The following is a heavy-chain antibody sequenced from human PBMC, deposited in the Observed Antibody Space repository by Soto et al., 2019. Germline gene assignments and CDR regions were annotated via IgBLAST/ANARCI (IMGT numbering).Heavy chain of an antibody. V-gene: IGHV3-53*01. CDR2: IYGGDST. CDR3: ARVDSVDYYYGMDV. Sequence: EVQLVESGGGLIQPGGSLRLSCAASGFTVSYFYMNWVPQAPGKGLEWVSVIYGGDSTYYADSVKGRFTTSRDSSKNTVYLQMNSLRAEDTAVYYCARVDSVDYYYGMDVWGQGTTVTVSS. D-gene: IGHD2-15*01. J-gene: IGHJ6*02. CDR1: GFTVSYFY.